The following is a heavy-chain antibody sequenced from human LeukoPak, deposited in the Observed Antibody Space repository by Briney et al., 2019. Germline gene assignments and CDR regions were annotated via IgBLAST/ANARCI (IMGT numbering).Heavy chain of an antibody. CDR2: ISGSGGST. V-gene: IGHV3-23*01. CDR3: AKSGGSYLLFLDY. J-gene: IGHJ4*02. CDR1: GFTVSSNY. D-gene: IGHD1-26*01. Sequence: GGSLRLSCAASGFTVSSNYMSWVRQAPGKGLEWVSAISGSGGSTYYADSVKGRFTISRDNSKNTLYLQMNSLRAEDTAVYYCAKSGGSYLLFLDYWGQGTLVTVSS.